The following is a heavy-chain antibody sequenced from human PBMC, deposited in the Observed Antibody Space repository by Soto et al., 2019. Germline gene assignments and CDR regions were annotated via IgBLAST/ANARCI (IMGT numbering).Heavy chain of an antibody. D-gene: IGHD4-4*01. CDR2: ISSSSSYI. Sequence: NPGGSLRLSCAASGFTFSPYSMNWVRQAPGKGLEWLSSISSSSSYIFYADSVKGRFTISRDNAKNSLFLQMNSLRADDTAVYYCARDRETGATVTTYYDSWGQGA. CDR3: ARDRETGATVTTYYDS. CDR1: GFTFSPYS. V-gene: IGHV3-21*06. J-gene: IGHJ4*02.